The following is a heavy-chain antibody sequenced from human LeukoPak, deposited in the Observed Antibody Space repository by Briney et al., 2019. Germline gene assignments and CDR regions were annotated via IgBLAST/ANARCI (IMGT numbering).Heavy chain of an antibody. V-gene: IGHV1-69*05. J-gene: IGHJ4*02. CDR2: IIPIFGTA. Sequence: SVKVSCKASGGTFSSYAISWVRQAPGQGLEWMGGIIPIFGTANYAQKFQGRVSITTDESTSTAYMELSSLRSEDTAVYYCASPGILYDDSSGYYTRGRDYWGQGTLVTVSS. CDR1: GGTFSSYA. D-gene: IGHD3-22*01. CDR3: ASPGILYDDSSGYYTRGRDY.